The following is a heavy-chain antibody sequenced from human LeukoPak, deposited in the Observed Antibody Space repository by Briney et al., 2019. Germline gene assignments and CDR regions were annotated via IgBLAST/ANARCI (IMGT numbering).Heavy chain of an antibody. CDR3: ARFSSRTGLFDP. D-gene: IGHD6-13*01. CDR1: GYTFTSYD. Sequence: ASVKVSCKATGYTFTSYDFNWVRQATEQGLEWMGRMNPNSGNTGYAQKFQGRVTTTRNTSISTAYMELSSLRSEDTAVYYCARFSSRTGLFDPWGQGTLVTVSS. V-gene: IGHV1-8*01. J-gene: IGHJ5*02. CDR2: MNPNSGNT.